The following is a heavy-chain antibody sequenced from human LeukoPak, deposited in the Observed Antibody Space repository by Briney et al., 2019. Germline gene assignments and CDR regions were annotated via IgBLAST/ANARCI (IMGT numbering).Heavy chain of an antibody. CDR3: ARRSYRADVDV. CDR1: GDSMITDTYY. D-gene: IGHD3-10*01. J-gene: IGHJ6*02. Sequence: SETLSLTCIVSGDSMITDTYYWVWIRQPPRKGLEWIANSYYNGGTQYSRALTNRATMSADTSTNQFSLRLSSVTAADTAVYYCARRSYRADVDVWGQGTTVTVSS. CDR2: SYYNGGT. V-gene: IGHV4-39*01.